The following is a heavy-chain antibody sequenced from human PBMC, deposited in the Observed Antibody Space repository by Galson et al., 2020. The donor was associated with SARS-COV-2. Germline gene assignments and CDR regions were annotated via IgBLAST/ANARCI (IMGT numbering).Heavy chain of an antibody. CDR2: IYYSGST. V-gene: IGHV4-39*01. D-gene: IGHD3-16*01. J-gene: IGHJ5*02. CDR1: GGSISSSSYY. Sequence: SETLSLTCTVSGGSISSSSYYWGWIRQPPGKGLEWIGSIYYSGSTYYNPSLKSRVTISVDTSKNQFSLKLSSVTAADTAVYYCARLPRGGAHGFDPWGQGTLVTISS. CDR3: ARLPRGGAHGFDP.